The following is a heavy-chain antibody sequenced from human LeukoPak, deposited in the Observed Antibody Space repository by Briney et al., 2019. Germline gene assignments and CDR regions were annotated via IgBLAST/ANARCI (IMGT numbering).Heavy chain of an antibody. CDR2: ISSSGGST. J-gene: IGHJ4*02. V-gene: IGHV3-64*01. D-gene: IGHD3-3*01. CDR3: ARSAFNRYDFWSGYQDY. Sequence: PGGSLRLSCAASGFTFSSYAMHWVRQAPGKGLEYVSAISSSGGSTYYTNSVKGRFTISRDNSKNTLYLQMGSLRAEDMAVYYCARSAFNRYDFWSGYQDYWGQGTLVTVSS. CDR1: GFTFSSYA.